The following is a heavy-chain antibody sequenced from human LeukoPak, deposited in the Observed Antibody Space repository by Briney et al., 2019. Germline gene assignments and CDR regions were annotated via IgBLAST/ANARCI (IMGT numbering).Heavy chain of an antibody. CDR2: IIPILGIA. V-gene: IGHV1-69*04. CDR3: ARAPRTLTYYYDSSGYYKGAFDI. CDR1: GYTFISYG. Sequence: EASVKVSCKASGYTFISYGISWVRQAPGQGLEWMGRIIPILGIANYAQKFQGRVTITADKSTSTAYMELSSLRSEDTAVYYCARAPRTLTYYYDSSGYYKGAFDIWGQGTMVTVSS. J-gene: IGHJ3*02. D-gene: IGHD3-22*01.